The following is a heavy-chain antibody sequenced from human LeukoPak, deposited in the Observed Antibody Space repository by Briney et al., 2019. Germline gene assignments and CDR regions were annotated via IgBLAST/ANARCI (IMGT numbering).Heavy chain of an antibody. CDR2: IKTKGEGGTV. CDR3: MSDLDN. Sequence: GGSLRLSCAVSGFTFSNAWMTWVRQAQGKGLEWVGRIKTKGEGGTVDYAAPVKGRFTISRDDSKNTLYLQMNSLKTEDTAIYYCMSDLDNWGQGTLVTVSS. V-gene: IGHV3-15*01. CDR1: GFTFSNAW. J-gene: IGHJ4*02.